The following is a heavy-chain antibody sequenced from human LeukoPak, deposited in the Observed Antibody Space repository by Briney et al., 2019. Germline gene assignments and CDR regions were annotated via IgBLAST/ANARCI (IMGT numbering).Heavy chain of an antibody. CDR1: GFTFSSYW. V-gene: IGHV3-7*01. CDR2: IRHDGSEK. CDR3: ARSEVTRGGDH. Sequence: GGSLRLSCGASGFTFSSYWMSWVRQAPGKGLEWVANIRHDGSEKYYVDSVKGRFTTSRDNARGSLFLQMNSLRAEDTAMYYCARSEVTRGGDHWGQGTLVTVSS. D-gene: IGHD4-11*01. J-gene: IGHJ4*02.